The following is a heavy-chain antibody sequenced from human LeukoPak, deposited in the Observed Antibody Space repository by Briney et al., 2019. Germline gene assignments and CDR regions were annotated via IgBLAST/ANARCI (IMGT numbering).Heavy chain of an antibody. Sequence: PGGSLRLSCAASGCTFSNSAMSWVRQAPGKGLEWVSTISASGGGIHYADSVKGRFTVSRDNSKITLFLQMNSLRAEDTAVYYCAKADAYSSGRRYFQHWGQGTLVTVSS. CDR1: GCTFSNSA. D-gene: IGHD6-19*01. CDR3: AKADAYSSGRRYFQH. CDR2: ISASGGGI. J-gene: IGHJ1*01. V-gene: IGHV3-23*01.